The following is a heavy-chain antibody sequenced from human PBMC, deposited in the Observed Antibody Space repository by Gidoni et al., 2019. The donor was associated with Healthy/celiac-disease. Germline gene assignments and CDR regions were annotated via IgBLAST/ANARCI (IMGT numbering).Heavy chain of an antibody. J-gene: IGHJ6*02. V-gene: IGHV1-2*02. Sequence: QVQLVQSGAEVKKPGASVKVSCKASGYTFTGYYMHWVRQAPGQGLEWMGWINPNSGGTNYAQKFQGRVTMTRDTSISTAYMELSRLRSDDTAVYYCARELPREDQPSLDTNYYGMDVWGQGTTVTVSS. CDR2: INPNSGGT. CDR1: GYTFTGYY. CDR3: ARELPREDQPSLDTNYYGMDV. D-gene: IGHD2-2*01.